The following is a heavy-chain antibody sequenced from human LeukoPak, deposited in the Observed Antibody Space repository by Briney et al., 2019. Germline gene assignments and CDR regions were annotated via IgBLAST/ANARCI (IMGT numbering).Heavy chain of an antibody. CDR1: GFTFSSYA. V-gene: IGHV3-30*01. CDR2: ISYDGSNK. D-gene: IGHD2-2*01. CDR3: ARGRIVVVPAVHYYMDV. Sequence: GRSLRLSCAASGFTFSSYAMHWVRQAPGEGLEWVAVISYDGSNKYYADSVKGRFTISRDNSKNTLYLQMNSLRAEDTAVYYCARGRIVVVPAVHYYMDVWGKGTTVTVSS. J-gene: IGHJ6*03.